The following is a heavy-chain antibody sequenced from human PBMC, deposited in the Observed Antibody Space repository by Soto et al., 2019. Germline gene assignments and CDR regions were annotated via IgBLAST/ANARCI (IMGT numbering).Heavy chain of an antibody. V-gene: IGHV4-59*01. Sequence: SETLSLTCTVSGGSISSYYWSWIRQPPGKGLEWIGYIYYSGSTNYNPSLKSRVTISVDTSKNQFSLKLSSVTAADTAVYYCARQAYYDSSGYYGYYYYYGMDVWGQGTTVTVSS. J-gene: IGHJ6*02. CDR1: GGSISSYY. D-gene: IGHD3-22*01. CDR2: IYYSGST. CDR3: ARQAYYDSSGYYGYYYYYGMDV.